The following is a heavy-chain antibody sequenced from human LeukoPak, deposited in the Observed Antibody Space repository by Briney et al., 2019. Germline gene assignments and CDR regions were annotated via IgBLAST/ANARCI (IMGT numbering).Heavy chain of an antibody. J-gene: IGHJ4*02. CDR1: GYTFSSYD. Sequence: GASVKVSCKASGYTFSSYDINWVRQATGQGLEWMGWMNPNSGNTGYAQKFQGRVTMTRNTSISTAYMDLSSLRSEDTAVYYCARRYCSSTSCHYFDYWGQGTLVTVSS. CDR3: ARRYCSSTSCHYFDY. D-gene: IGHD2-2*01. V-gene: IGHV1-8*01. CDR2: MNPNSGNT.